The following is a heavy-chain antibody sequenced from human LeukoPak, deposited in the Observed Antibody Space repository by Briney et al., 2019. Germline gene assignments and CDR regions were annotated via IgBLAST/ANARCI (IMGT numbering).Heavy chain of an antibody. CDR1: GGSISTSNYY. J-gene: IGHJ4*02. CDR2: IVYSGST. CDR3: ARDVAGNTFDY. V-gene: IGHV4-39*07. Sequence: SETLSLTCTVSGGSISTSNYYWGWIRQPPGKGLEWIGNIVYSGSTYYSPSRRSRVTIALDTAKSQFSLRLSSVTAADTAVYYCARDVAGNTFDYWGQGTLVTVSS. D-gene: IGHD5-12*01.